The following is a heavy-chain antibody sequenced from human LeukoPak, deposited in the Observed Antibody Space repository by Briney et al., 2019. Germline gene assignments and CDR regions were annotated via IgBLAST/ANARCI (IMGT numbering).Heavy chain of an antibody. CDR3: ARDSITMVRGVISTQIDY. V-gene: IGHV4-4*07. Sequence: KPSETLSLTCTVSGGSISSYYWSWIRQPAGKGLELIGRIYTSGSTNYNPSLKSRVTMSVDTSKNQFSLKLSSVTAADTAVYYCARDSITMVRGVISTQIDYWGQGTQVTVSS. J-gene: IGHJ4*02. CDR2: IYTSGST. CDR1: GGSISSYY. D-gene: IGHD3-10*01.